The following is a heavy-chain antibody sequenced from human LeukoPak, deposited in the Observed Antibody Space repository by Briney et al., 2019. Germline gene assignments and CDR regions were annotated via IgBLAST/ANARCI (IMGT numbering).Heavy chain of an antibody. CDR1: GFTFDDYA. V-gene: IGHV3-9*01. Sequence: GGSLRLSCAASGFTFDDYAMHWVRQAPGKGLEWVSGISWNSGSIGYADSVKGRFTISRDNAKNSLYLQMNSLRAEDTALYYCAKASTGTTGDYYYYGMDVWGQGTTVTVSS. J-gene: IGHJ6*02. CDR2: ISWNSGSI. D-gene: IGHD1-1*01. CDR3: AKASTGTTGDYYYYGMDV.